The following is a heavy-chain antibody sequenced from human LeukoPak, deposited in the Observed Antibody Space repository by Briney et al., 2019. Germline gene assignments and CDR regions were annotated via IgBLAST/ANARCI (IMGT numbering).Heavy chain of an antibody. Sequence: SETLSLTCTVSGGSISSSSYYWGWIRQPPGKGLEWIGYIYHSGSTYYNPSLKSRVTISVDRSKNQFSLKLSSVTAADTAVYYCARYDSSGLDAFDIWGQGTMVTVSS. CDR3: ARYDSSGLDAFDI. V-gene: IGHV4-30-2*01. CDR1: GGSISSSSYY. CDR2: IYHSGST. J-gene: IGHJ3*02. D-gene: IGHD3-22*01.